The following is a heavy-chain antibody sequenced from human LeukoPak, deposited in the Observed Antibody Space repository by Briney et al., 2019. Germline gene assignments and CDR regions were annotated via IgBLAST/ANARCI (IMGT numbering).Heavy chain of an antibody. D-gene: IGHD3-10*01. CDR1: SGSIGSSSYY. V-gene: IGHV4-39*01. CDR2: IYYSGNT. J-gene: IGHJ4*02. CDR3: ARQEAPFGSGTYYNALDY. Sequence: PSETLCLTCTVSSGSIGSSSYYWDWIRQPPGKGLEWIGSIYYSGNTYYSPSLKSRLTLSVDTSKNQFSLRLSSVTAADTAVYYCARQEAPFGSGTYYNALDYWGQGTLVTVSS.